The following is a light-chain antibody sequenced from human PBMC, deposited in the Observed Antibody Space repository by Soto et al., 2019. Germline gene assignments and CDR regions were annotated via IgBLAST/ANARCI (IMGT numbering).Light chain of an antibody. V-gene: IGLV8-61*01. CDR3: VLYMAGGISV. J-gene: IGLJ2*01. Sequence: QTVVTQEPSFSVSPGGTVTLTCGLSSGSVSTSNYPSWYQQTPGQAPRTLIYSTNIRSSGVPDRFSGSILGNKAALTITGAQADDESNYYCVLYMAGGISVFGGGTKLTVL. CDR2: STN. CDR1: SGSVSTSNY.